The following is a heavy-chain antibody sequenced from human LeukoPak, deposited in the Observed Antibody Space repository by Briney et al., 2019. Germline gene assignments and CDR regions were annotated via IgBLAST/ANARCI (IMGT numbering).Heavy chain of an antibody. Sequence: GGSLRLSCAASGFPFSNSEMNWVREAPGRGLEWVSYISNDGNTIYYADSVKGRFTVSRDNAKNSGYLQMNSLRAEDTAVYYCASGVMYYDSSGRNYWGQGTLVTVSS. CDR2: ISNDGNTI. J-gene: IGHJ4*02. V-gene: IGHV3-48*03. CDR1: GFPFSNSE. CDR3: ASGVMYYDSSGRNY. D-gene: IGHD3-22*01.